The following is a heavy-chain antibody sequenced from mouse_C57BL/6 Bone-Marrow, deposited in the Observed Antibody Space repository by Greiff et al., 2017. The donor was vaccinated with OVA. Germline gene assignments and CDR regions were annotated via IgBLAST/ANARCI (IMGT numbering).Heavy chain of an antibody. CDR3: ARDYDGYYKGGY. Sequence: VQLQQSGAELVRPGASVKLSCKASGYTFTDYYINWVKQRPGQGLEWIARIYPGSGNTYYNEKFKGKATLTAEKSSSTAYMQLSSLTSEDSAVYFCARDYDGYYKGGYWGQGTTLTVSS. J-gene: IGHJ2*01. D-gene: IGHD2-3*01. CDR1: GYTFTDYY. V-gene: IGHV1-76*01. CDR2: IYPGSGNT.